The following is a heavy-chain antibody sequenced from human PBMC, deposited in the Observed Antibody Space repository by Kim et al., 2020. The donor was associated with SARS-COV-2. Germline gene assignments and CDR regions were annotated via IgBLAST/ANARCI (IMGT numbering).Heavy chain of an antibody. J-gene: IGHJ4*02. V-gene: IGHV4-31*03. CDR1: GGSVSSGGYY. CDR3: ARSSGKGGRYSSSWPFDY. Sequence: SETLSLTCSVSGGSVSSGGYYWSWIRQHPGKGLEWIGYIYYSGSTYYIPSLKRRVTISVDTSKNQFSLKLSSVTAADTAVYYCARSSGKGGRYSSSWPFDYWGQGTVVTVSS. D-gene: IGHD6-13*01. CDR2: IYYSGST.